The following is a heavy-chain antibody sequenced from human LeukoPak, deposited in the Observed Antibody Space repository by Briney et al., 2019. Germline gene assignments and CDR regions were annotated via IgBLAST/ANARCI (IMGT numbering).Heavy chain of an antibody. CDR1: GFTLSNAW. CDR3: TTDATGVLLWFGELSTGDY. J-gene: IGHJ4*02. Sequence: GGSLRLSCAASGFTLSNAWMSWVRQAPGKGLEWGGRIKSKTDGGTTDYAAPVKGRFTISRDDSKNTLYLQMNSLKTEDTAVYYCTTDATGVLLWFGELSTGDYWGQGTLVTVSS. D-gene: IGHD3-10*01. CDR2: IKSKTDGGTT. V-gene: IGHV3-15*01.